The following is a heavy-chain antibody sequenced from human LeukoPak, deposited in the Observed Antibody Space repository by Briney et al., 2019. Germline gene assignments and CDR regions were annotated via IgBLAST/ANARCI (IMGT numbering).Heavy chain of an antibody. CDR3: AREGSSWYYAFDI. CDR2: IYHSGST. Sequence: SETLSLTCAVSGYSISSGYYRGWIRQPPGKGLEWIGSIYHSGSTYYNPSLKRRVTISVDTSKNQFSLKLSSVTAADTAVYYCAREGSSWYYAFDIWGQGTMVTVSS. CDR1: GYSISSGYY. J-gene: IGHJ3*02. V-gene: IGHV4-38-2*02. D-gene: IGHD6-13*01.